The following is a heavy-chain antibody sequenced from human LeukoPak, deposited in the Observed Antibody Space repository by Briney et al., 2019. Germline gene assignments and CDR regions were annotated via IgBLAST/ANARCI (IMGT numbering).Heavy chain of an antibody. V-gene: IGHV3-7*02. D-gene: IGHD3-10*01. CDR3: ARRLISMVTNDAFDI. CDR2: IKQDGSEK. J-gene: IGHJ3*02. CDR1: GFTFSSYC. Sequence: GGSLRLSCAASGFTFSSYCMSWVRQAPGKGLEWVANIKQDGSEKNYVDSVKGRFSISRDNAKNSLYLQMNSLRAEDTAVYYCARRLISMVTNDAFDIWGQGTMVTVSS.